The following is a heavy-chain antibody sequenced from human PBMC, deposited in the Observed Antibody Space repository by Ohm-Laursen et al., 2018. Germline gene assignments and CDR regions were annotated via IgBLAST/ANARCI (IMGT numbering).Heavy chain of an antibody. CDR2: IYYNGNP. J-gene: IGHJ5*02. CDR1: GGSISSWY. V-gene: IGHV4-59*08. D-gene: IGHD6-6*01. CDR3: VLYSSFSVS. Sequence: GTLSLTCTVSGGSISSWYWSWIRQPPGKGLEWIGYIYYNGNPRYNPSLESRVTISVAPSKNQFSLKLNSVTAADTALYYCVLYSSFSVSWGQGTLVTVSS.